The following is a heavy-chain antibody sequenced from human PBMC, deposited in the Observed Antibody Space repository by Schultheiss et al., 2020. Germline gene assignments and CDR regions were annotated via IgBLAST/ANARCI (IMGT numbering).Heavy chain of an antibody. CDR2: IYHSGST. Sequence: SETLSLTCAVSGGSISSSNWWSWVRQPPGKGLEWIGEIYHSGSTNYNPSLKSRVTISVDTSKNQFSLKLSSVTAADTAVYYCARLSGTYGRDCDYWGQGTPVTVSS. CDR1: GGSISSSNW. J-gene: IGHJ4*02. CDR3: ARLSGTYGRDCDY. D-gene: IGHD1-26*01. V-gene: IGHV4-4*02.